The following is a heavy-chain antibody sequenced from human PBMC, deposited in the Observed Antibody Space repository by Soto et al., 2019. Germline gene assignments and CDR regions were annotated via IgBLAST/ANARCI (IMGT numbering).Heavy chain of an antibody. Sequence: SDTLSLTCAFSVVSISNSKWWSWVRQPPGKGLEWTGEIYHSGTTNYNPSLKSRVTISVDKSKNQFSLKLNSVTAADTAVYYCAARNDRSGSLQYWGQGTLVILSS. V-gene: IGHV4-4*02. J-gene: IGHJ4*02. CDR2: IYHSGTT. CDR3: AARNDRSGSLQY. CDR1: VVSISNSKW. D-gene: IGHD3-10*01.